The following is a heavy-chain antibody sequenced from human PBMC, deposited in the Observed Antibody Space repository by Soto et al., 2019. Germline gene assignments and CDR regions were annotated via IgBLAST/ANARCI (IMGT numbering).Heavy chain of an antibody. D-gene: IGHD6-13*01. CDR1: GFNFSSYA. V-gene: IGHV3-23*01. Sequence: GGSLRLSCAVSGFNFSSYAMSWVRQAPGKGLEWVSAISGSGGSTYYADSVKGRFTISRDNSKNTLYLQMNSLRAEDTAVYYCAKHSSSWPRAEYFQHWGQGTLVTVSS. CDR2: ISGSGGST. CDR3: AKHSSSWPRAEYFQH. J-gene: IGHJ1*01.